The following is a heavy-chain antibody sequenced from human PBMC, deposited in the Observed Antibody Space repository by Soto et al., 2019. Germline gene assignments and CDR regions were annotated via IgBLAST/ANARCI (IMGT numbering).Heavy chain of an antibody. D-gene: IGHD7-27*01. CDR1: GGTFSSYT. V-gene: IGHV1-69*02. CDR3: ASDLITGDLGAFDI. J-gene: IGHJ3*02. CDR2: IIHILGIA. Sequence: QVQLVQSGAEVKKPASSVKVSCKASGGTFSSYTISWVRQAPGQGLEWMGRIIHILGIANYAQKFQGRVRITADKSTSTAYMELSSLRSEDTAVYYCASDLITGDLGAFDIWGQGTMVTVSS.